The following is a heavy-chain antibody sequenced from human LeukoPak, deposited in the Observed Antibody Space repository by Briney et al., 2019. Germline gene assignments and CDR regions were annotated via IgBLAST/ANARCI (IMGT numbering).Heavy chain of an antibody. CDR2: IKTKSEGGAT. CDR1: GFTFSYFW. Sequence: GGSLRLSCATSGFTFSYFWMSWVRQAPGKGLEWVARIKTKSEGGATDYAAPVKGRFTISRDDSKNTLYLQMSSLKTEDTAVYYCTTTDYWGQGTLVTVSS. J-gene: IGHJ4*02. CDR3: TTTDY. V-gene: IGHV3-15*01.